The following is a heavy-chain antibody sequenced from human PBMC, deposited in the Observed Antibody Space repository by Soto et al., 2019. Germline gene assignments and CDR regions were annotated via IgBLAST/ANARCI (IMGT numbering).Heavy chain of an antibody. D-gene: IGHD5-18*01. V-gene: IGHV1-69*06. Sequence: SVKVSCKASGGTFSSYAISWVRQAPGQGLEWMGGVIPIFGTANYAQKFQGRVTITADKSTSTAYMELSSLRSEDTAVYYCARVMDTAMVIYYYYYGMDVWGQGTTVTVSS. CDR2: VIPIFGTA. CDR1: GGTFSSYA. CDR3: ARVMDTAMVIYYYYYGMDV. J-gene: IGHJ6*02.